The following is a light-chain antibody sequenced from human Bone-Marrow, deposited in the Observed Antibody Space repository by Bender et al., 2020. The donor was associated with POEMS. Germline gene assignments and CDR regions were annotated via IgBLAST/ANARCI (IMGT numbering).Light chain of an antibody. CDR3: SSLAANPHHV. J-gene: IGLJ1*01. CDR2: EVS. V-gene: IGLV2-23*02. Sequence: QPALTQPASVSGSPGQSITISCSGASNDIGNYNLVTWYQQHPGKAPKFVIYEVSKRPSGVSTRFSGSKSGNMASLTVSGLQAEDEADYYCSSLAANPHHVFGSGTKVTVL. CDR1: SNDIGNYNL.